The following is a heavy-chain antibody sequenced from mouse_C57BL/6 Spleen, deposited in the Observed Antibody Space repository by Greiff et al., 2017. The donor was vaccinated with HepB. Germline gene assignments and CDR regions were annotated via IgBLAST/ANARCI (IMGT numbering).Heavy chain of an antibody. CDR1: GFTFSSYG. CDR2: ISSGGSYT. J-gene: IGHJ2*01. D-gene: IGHD2-4*01. CDR3: ARRDYDGRDYLDY. V-gene: IGHV5-6*01. Sequence: EVQVVESGGDLVKPGGSLKLSCAASGFTFSSYGMSWVRQTPDKRLEWVATISSGGSYTYYPDSVKGRFTISRDNAKNTLYLQMSSLKSEDTAMYYCARRDYDGRDYLDYWGQGTTLTVSS.